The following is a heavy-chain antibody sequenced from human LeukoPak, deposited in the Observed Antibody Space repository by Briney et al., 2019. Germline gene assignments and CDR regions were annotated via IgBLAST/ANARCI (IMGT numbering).Heavy chain of an antibody. CDR1: GGSISSSSYY. CDR2: IYYSGST. D-gene: IGHD4-23*01. Sequence: SETLSLTCTVSGGSISSSSYYWGWIRQPPGKGLEWIGSIYYSGSTNYNPSLKSRVTISVDTSKNQFSLKLSSVTAADTAVYYCARVDRNYGGNSPWFDPWGQGTLVTVSS. CDR3: ARVDRNYGGNSPWFDP. V-gene: IGHV4-39*07. J-gene: IGHJ5*02.